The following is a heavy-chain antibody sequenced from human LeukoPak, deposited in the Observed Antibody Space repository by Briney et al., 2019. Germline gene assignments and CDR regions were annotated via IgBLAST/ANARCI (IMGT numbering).Heavy chain of an antibody. D-gene: IGHD3-10*01. CDR2: ISAYNGNT. CDR1: GYTFTNYG. Sequence: ASVKVSCKASGYTFTNYGISWVRQAPGQGLEWMGWISAYNGNTHYAQNLQGRVTMTTDTSTSTAYMELRSLRSDDTAVYYCARVENYYGSGSYYLGFISKYYYYMDVWGKGTTVTISS. V-gene: IGHV1-18*01. CDR3: ARVENYYGSGSYYLGFISKYYYYMDV. J-gene: IGHJ6*03.